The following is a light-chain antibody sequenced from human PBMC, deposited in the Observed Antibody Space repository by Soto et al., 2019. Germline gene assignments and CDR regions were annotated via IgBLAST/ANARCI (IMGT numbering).Light chain of an antibody. J-gene: IGKJ1*01. CDR2: DAS. CDR3: QQYDNPQWT. V-gene: IGKV1-33*01. Sequence: DIQMTQSPSSLSASVGDRVTITCQASQDISNYLNWYQQKPGKAPKLLIYDASNLETGVPSRFSGSGSGTDFTFTISSLQPEDIATYYCQQYDNPQWTFGQGTKVEIK. CDR1: QDISNY.